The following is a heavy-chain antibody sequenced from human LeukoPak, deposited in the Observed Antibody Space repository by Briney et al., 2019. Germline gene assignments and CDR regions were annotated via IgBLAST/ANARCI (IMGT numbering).Heavy chain of an antibody. CDR2: INPSGGST. J-gene: IGHJ6*03. D-gene: IGHD4-23*01. Sequence: GASVKVSCKASGYTFTSYYMHWVRQAPGQGLEWMGIINPSGGSTSYAQKFQGRVTMTRDMSTSTVYMELSSLRSEDTAVYYCARTGYGGNSEGYYYMDVWGKGTMVTVSS. CDR1: GYTFTSYY. V-gene: IGHV1-46*01. CDR3: ARTGYGGNSEGYYYMDV.